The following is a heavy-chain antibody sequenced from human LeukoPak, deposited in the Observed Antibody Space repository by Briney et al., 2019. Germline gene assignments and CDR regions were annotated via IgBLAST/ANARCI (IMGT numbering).Heavy chain of an antibody. CDR1: GFTFSNAW. J-gene: IGHJ4*02. Sequence: GGSLRLSCAASGFTFSNAWMNWVRQAPGKGLEYVANINQDESQKYYVDSVKGRFTISKDNAKNSLNLQMNSLRAEDTGVYYCARDNYDIRGQGTLVTVSS. CDR3: ARDNYDI. D-gene: IGHD3-9*01. CDR2: INQDESQK. V-gene: IGHV3-7*01.